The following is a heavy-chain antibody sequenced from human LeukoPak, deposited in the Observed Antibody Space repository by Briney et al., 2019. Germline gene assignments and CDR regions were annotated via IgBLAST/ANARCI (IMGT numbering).Heavy chain of an antibody. V-gene: IGHV3-23*01. CDR1: GFTFSSYA. J-gene: IGHJ4*02. D-gene: IGHD5-24*01. CDR3: AKDKGWLQSYFDY. Sequence: GGSLRLSCAASGFTFSSYAMSWVRQSPGKGLEWVSTFSASSTITYYADSVKGRFTISRDNSKNTLYLQMNSLRDEDTAVYYCAKDKGWLQSYFDYWGQGTLVTVSS. CDR2: FSASSTIT.